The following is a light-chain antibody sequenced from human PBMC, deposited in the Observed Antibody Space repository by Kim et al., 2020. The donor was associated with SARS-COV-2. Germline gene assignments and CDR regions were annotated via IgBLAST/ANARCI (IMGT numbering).Light chain of an antibody. CDR2: DNN. V-gene: IGLV1-51*01. J-gene: IGLJ3*02. CDR1: SSHIGRNF. CDR3: GTWDSSLSAVV. Sequence: GQRVTISCSGSSSHIGRNFCSWYQPLPGTAPKLLIYDNNKRPSGIPGRFSGSKSGTSAPLGITGLQTGDEADYFCGTWDSSLSAVVFGGGTQLTVL.